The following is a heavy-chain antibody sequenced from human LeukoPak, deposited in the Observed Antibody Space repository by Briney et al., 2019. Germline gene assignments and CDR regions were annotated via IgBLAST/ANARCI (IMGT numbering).Heavy chain of an antibody. J-gene: IGHJ4*02. CDR2: ISGSGGST. CDR3: ATDWGNSKIAR. V-gene: IGHV3-23*01. CDR1: GFTFSSYA. Sequence: GGSLRLSCAASGFTFSSYAMSWVRQAPGKGLEWVSAISGSGGSTYYADSVKGRFTISRDNSKNTLYLQMNSLRAEDTAVYYCATDWGNSKIARWGQGTLVTVSS. D-gene: IGHD2-21*01.